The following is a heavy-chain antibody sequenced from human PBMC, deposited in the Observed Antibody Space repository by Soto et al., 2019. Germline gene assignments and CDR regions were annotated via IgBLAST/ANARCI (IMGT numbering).Heavy chain of an antibody. CDR3: ARDSYDSSGYSTPFDY. V-gene: IGHV3-21*01. Sequence: GGAPRLSRVGSGFTLSDPYNNLIRQAPGKGLEWVSSISSSSSYIYYADSVKGRFTISRDNAKNSLYLQMNSLRAEDTAVYYCARDSYDSSGYSTPFDYWGQGTLVTVSS. J-gene: IGHJ4*02. D-gene: IGHD3-22*01. CDR1: GFTLSDPY. CDR2: ISSSSSYI.